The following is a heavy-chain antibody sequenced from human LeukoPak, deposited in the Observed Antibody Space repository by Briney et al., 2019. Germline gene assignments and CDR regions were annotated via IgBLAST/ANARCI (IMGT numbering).Heavy chain of an antibody. Sequence: GGSLRLSCAASGFTFSSYAMHWVRQAPGKGLEWVAGISYDGSNKYYADSVKGRFTISRDNSKNTLYLQMNSLRAEDTAVYYRASASIGFAIWGQGTMVTVSS. CDR2: ISYDGSNK. CDR3: ASASIGFAI. V-gene: IGHV3-30-3*01. J-gene: IGHJ3*02. CDR1: GFTFSSYA.